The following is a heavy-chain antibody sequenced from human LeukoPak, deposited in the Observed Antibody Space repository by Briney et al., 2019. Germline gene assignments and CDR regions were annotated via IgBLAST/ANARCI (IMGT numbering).Heavy chain of an antibody. V-gene: IGHV1-8*01. CDR1: GYTFTSYD. D-gene: IGHD5-24*01. CDR3: ARRDDHNGRDY. J-gene: IGHJ4*02. Sequence: ASVKVSCKASGYTFTSYDINWVRQATGQGPEWMGWMSPNSGNTGYAQKFQGRVTMTRSTSMSTAYMELSSLRSEDTAVYYCARRDDHNGRDYWGQGTLVTVSS. CDR2: MSPNSGNT.